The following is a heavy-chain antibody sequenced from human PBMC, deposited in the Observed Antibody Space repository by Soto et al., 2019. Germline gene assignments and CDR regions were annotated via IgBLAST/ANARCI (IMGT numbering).Heavy chain of an antibody. CDR3: ARTDSGDYVPPLDY. CDR2: ITPNMPLT. J-gene: IGHJ4*02. CDR1: GVSFNSYG. D-gene: IGHD4-17*01. V-gene: IGHV1-69*09. Sequence: QVQLLQSGAEVKRPGSSVRVSCKASGVSFNSYGFAWVRQAPGQGLEWLGKITPNMPLTNYAQSFQGRVTITAETSTSTSFLELTSLTSEVTAVYYCARTDSGDYVPPLDYWGQGTLVTVSS.